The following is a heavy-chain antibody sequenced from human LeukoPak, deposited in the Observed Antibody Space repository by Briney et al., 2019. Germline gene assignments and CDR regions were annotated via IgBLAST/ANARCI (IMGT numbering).Heavy chain of an antibody. CDR1: GFTFISYW. J-gene: IGHJ4*02. Sequence: GGSLRLSCAASGFTFISYWMSWVRQAPGKGLEWVANIKQDGSEKYYVGSVKGRFTISRDNAKNSLYLQMNSLRAEDMALYYCAKGIRGYSYAYDYWGQGTLVTVSS. V-gene: IGHV3-7*03. CDR3: AKGIRGYSYAYDY. D-gene: IGHD5-18*01. CDR2: IKQDGSEK.